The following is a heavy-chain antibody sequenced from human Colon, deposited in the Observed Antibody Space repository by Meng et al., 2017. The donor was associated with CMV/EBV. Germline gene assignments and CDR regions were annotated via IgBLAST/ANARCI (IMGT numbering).Heavy chain of an antibody. CDR1: GGSFSNYQ. CDR3: ARGDCSGGGCYYFDS. D-gene: IGHD2-15*01. Sequence: SETLSLTCTVSGGSFSNYQWNWIRQPPGKGLEWIGYIYFSGNTNYNPSLQSRVTMSVDTSKNQFSLRLQSVTAADTAFYYCARGDCSGGGCYYFDSWGQESLVTVSS. CDR2: IYFSGNT. V-gene: IGHV4-59*01. J-gene: IGHJ4*02.